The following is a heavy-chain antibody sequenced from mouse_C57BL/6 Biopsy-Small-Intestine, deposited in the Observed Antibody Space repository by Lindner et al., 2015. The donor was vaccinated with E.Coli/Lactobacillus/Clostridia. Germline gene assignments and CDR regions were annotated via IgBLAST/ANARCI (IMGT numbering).Heavy chain of an antibody. Sequence: VQLQESGPELVKPGASVKMSCKASDYSFTGYYMNWVKQSPEKSLEWIGEINPRTGGITYNQKFKAKATLTVDKSSSTVYMQLKSLTSEDSAVYYCAISGSSGYGRLAYWGQGTLVTVSA. CDR2: INPRTGGI. V-gene: IGHV1-42*01. CDR3: AISGSSGYGRLAY. J-gene: IGHJ3*01. D-gene: IGHD3-2*02. CDR1: DYSFTGYY.